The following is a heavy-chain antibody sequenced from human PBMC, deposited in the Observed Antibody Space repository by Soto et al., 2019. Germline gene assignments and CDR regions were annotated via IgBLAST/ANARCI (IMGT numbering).Heavy chain of an antibody. CDR3: ARDPDSSGYSDAFDI. CDR2: ISAYNGNT. D-gene: IGHD3-22*01. Sequence: ASVKVSCKASGYTFTSYGISWVRQAPGQGLEWMGWISAYNGNTNYAQKLQGRVTMTTDTSTSTAYMELRGLRSDDTAVYYCARDPDSSGYSDAFDIWGQGTMVTVSS. V-gene: IGHV1-18*01. J-gene: IGHJ3*02. CDR1: GYTFTSYG.